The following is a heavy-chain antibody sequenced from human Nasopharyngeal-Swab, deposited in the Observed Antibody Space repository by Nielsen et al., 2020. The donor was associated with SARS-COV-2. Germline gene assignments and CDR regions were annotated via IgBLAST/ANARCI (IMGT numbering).Heavy chain of an antibody. Sequence: SETLSLTCTVSGGSISSYYWSWIRQPPGKGLEWIGYIYYSGSTNYNPSLKSRVTISVDTSKNQFSLKLSSVTAADTAVYYCARSKAANNWFDPWGQGTLVTVSS. J-gene: IGHJ5*02. CDR2: IYYSGST. D-gene: IGHD6-6*01. CDR1: GGSISSYY. CDR3: ARSKAANNWFDP. V-gene: IGHV4-59*01.